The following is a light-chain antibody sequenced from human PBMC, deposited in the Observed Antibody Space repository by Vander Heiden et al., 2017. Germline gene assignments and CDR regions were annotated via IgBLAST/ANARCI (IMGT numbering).Light chain of an antibody. J-gene: IGKJ2*01. CDR2: TLS. Sequence: DIVMTQTPLSLPVTPGEPASISCRSSQSLLDSDDGNTYLDWYLQKPGQSPQLLIYTLSYRASGVPDRFSGSGSGTEDVGVYYCMQRIEFPYTFGQWTKLQIK. CDR3: MQRIEFPYT. V-gene: IGKV2-40*01. CDR1: QSLLDSDDGNTY.